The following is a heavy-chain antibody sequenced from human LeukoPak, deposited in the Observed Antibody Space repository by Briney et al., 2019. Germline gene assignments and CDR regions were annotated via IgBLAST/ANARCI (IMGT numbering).Heavy chain of an antibody. CDR2: IYSGGST. J-gene: IGHJ3*02. Sequence: GGSLRLSCAASGFTVSSNYMSWVRQAPGKGLEWVSVIYSGGSTYYADSVKGRFTISRDNSKNTLYLQMNSLRAEDTAVYYCARDSGLAAAGTRGAFDIWGQGTMVTVSS. V-gene: IGHV3-66*01. D-gene: IGHD6-13*01. CDR1: GFTVSSNY. CDR3: ARDSGLAAAGTRGAFDI.